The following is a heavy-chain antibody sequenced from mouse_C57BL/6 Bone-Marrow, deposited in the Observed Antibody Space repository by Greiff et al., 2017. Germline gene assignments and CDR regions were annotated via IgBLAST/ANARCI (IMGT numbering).Heavy chain of an antibody. CDR1: GYTFTSYW. Sequence: QVQLQQPGAELVKPGASVKMSCKASGYTFTSYWITWVKQRPGQGLEWIGDIYPGSGSTNYNEKFKSKATLTVDTSSSTAYMQLSSLTSEDSAVYYCARGDGNYGVYYFDYWGQGTTLTVSS. CDR2: IYPGSGST. J-gene: IGHJ2*01. V-gene: IGHV1-55*01. CDR3: ARGDGNYGVYYFDY. D-gene: IGHD2-1*01.